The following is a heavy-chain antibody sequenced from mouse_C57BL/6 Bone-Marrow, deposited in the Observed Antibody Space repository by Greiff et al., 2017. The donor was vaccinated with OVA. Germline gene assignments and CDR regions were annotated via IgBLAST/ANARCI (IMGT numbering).Heavy chain of an antibody. Sequence: QVQLQQPGAELVKPGASVKLSCKASGYTFTSYWMQWVKQRPGQGLEWIGEIDPSDSYTNYNQKFKGKATLTVDTSSSTAYMQLSSRTSEDSAVYYCARSSWDEDYWGQGTTLTVSS. CDR2: IDPSDSYT. CDR3: ARSSWDEDY. D-gene: IGHD4-1*01. CDR1: GYTFTSYW. J-gene: IGHJ2*01. V-gene: IGHV1-50*01.